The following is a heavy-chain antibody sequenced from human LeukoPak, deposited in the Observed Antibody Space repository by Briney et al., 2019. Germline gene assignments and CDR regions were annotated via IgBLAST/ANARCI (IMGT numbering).Heavy chain of an antibody. V-gene: IGHV7-4-1*04. CDR1: GYTFTSYA. CDR3: ARSNNDGDYLGVGFDY. D-gene: IGHD4-17*01. Sequence: GASVKVSCKASGYTFTSYAMNWVRQAPGQGLDWMGWINTNTGNPTYAQGFTGRFVFSLDTSASMAYLQISSLKAEDTAVYYCARSNNDGDYLGVGFDYWGQGTLVTVSS. J-gene: IGHJ4*02. CDR2: INTNTGNP.